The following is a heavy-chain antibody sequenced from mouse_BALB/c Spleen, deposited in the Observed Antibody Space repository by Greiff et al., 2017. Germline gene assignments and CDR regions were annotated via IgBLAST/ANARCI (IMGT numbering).Heavy chain of an antibody. Sequence: VQLQQSGPGLVKPSQSLSLTCTVTGYSITSDYAWNWIRQFPGNKLEWMGYISYSGSTSYNPSLKSRISITRDTSKNQFFLQLNSVTTEDTATYYCARGAYYGNYAWFAYWGQGTLVTVSA. CDR3: ARGAYYGNYAWFAY. V-gene: IGHV3-2*02. CDR2: ISYSGST. D-gene: IGHD2-10*01. CDR1: GYSITSDYA. J-gene: IGHJ3*01.